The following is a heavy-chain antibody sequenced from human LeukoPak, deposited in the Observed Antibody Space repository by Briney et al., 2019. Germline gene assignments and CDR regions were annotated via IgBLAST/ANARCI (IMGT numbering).Heavy chain of an antibody. J-gene: IGHJ3*02. Sequence: GGSLRLSCAASGFTFTMFSMNWLRQAPGKGLEWIAFIRGRSDTTYYADSVQGRFTISRDNAEDSVYLQMNSLRVEDTAVYYCARTYDFGIGPPGDAFDNWGQGTMVTVSS. CDR1: GFTFTMFS. CDR2: IRGRSDTT. V-gene: IGHV3-48*01. D-gene: IGHD3-3*01. CDR3: ARTYDFGIGPPGDAFDN.